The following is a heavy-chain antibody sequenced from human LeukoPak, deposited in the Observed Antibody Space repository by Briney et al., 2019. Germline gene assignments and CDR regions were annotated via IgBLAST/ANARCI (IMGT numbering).Heavy chain of an antibody. J-gene: IGHJ4*02. V-gene: IGHV3-30*18. D-gene: IGHD3-22*01. CDR2: ISYDGSNK. CDR1: GFTFSSYG. Sequence: SGGSLRLSCAASGFTFSSYGMHWVRQAPGKGLEWVAVISYDGSNKYYADSVKGRFTISRDNSKNTLYLQMNSLRTEDTAVYYCAKEGGAWGNYYDSSGYYSIYFDYWGQGTLVTVSS. CDR3: AKEGGAWGNYYDSSGYYSIYFDY.